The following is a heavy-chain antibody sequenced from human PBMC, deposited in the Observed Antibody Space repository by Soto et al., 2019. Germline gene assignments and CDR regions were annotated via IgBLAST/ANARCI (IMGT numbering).Heavy chain of an antibody. J-gene: IGHJ3*02. CDR1: GFTFSSYG. CDR2: ISYDGSNK. CDR3: AKVIDAADCSSTSCSNGFDM. D-gene: IGHD2-2*01. V-gene: IGHV3-30*18. Sequence: QVQLVESGGGVVQPGRSPRLSCAASGFTFSSYGMHWVRQAPGKGLEWVAVISYDGSNKYYAESVKGRFTISRDNSKNTLYLQMNSLRAEDTAVYYCAKVIDAADCSSTSCSNGFDMWGQGTMVTVSS.